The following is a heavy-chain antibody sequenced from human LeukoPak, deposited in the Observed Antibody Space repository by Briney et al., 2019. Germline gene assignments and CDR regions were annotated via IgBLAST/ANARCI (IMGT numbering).Heavy chain of an antibody. Sequence: SETLSLTCTVSGGSINSNYWGWIRQPPGKGLEWIGSIYYSGSTYYNPSLKSRVTISVDTSKNQFSLKLSSVTAADTAVYYCARLPSPGWFDPWGQGTLVTVSS. V-gene: IGHV4-39*07. CDR2: IYYSGST. J-gene: IGHJ5*02. CDR1: GGSINSNY. CDR3: ARLPSPGWFDP.